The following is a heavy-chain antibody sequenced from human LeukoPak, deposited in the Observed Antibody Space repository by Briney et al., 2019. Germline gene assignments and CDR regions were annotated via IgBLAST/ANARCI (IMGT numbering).Heavy chain of an antibody. Sequence: GGSLRLSCAASGFTVSSNYMSWVRQAPGKGLEWVSVIYSGGSTYYADSVKGRFTISRDNSKNSLYLQMNSLRAEDTAVYYCARDHLIAVAGPNWFDPWGQGTLVTVSS. CDR2: IYSGGST. J-gene: IGHJ5*02. V-gene: IGHV3-53*01. CDR1: GFTVSSNY. CDR3: ARDHLIAVAGPNWFDP. D-gene: IGHD6-19*01.